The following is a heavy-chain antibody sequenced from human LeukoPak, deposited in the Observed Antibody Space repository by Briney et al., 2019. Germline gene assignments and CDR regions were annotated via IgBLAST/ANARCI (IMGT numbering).Heavy chain of an antibody. J-gene: IGHJ4*02. D-gene: IGHD4-11*01. CDR3: ARGGTSNSLDY. CDR2: IYYSGST. CDR1: GGSISSGGYY. Sequence: SGTLSLTCTVSGGSISSGGYYWSWIRQHPGKGLEWIGYIYYSGSTYYNPSLKSRVTISVDTSKNQFSLKLSSVTAADTAVYYCARGGTSNSLDYWGQGTLVTVSS. V-gene: IGHV4-31*03.